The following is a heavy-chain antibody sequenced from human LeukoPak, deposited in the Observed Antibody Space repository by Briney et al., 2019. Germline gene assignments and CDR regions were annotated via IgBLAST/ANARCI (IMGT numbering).Heavy chain of an antibody. CDR3: ARHRGIAVAATGD. J-gene: IGHJ4*02. D-gene: IGHD6-19*01. Sequence: SETLSLTCTVSVGSISSSSYYWGWIRQPPGKGLEWIGSIYYSGSTYYNPSLKSRVTISVDTSKNQFSLKLSSVTAADTAVYYYARHRGIAVAATGDWGQGTLVTVSS. CDR1: VGSISSSSYY. V-gene: IGHV4-39*01. CDR2: IYYSGST.